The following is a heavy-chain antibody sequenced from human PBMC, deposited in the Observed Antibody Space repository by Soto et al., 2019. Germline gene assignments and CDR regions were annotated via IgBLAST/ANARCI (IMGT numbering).Heavy chain of an antibody. CDR1: GGSISSSNW. V-gene: IGHV4-4*02. J-gene: IGHJ4*02. Sequence: QVQLQESGPGLVKPSGTLSLTCAVSGGSISSSNWWSWDRQPPGKGLEWIGEIYHSGSTNYNPSLKSRVTISVDKSKNQFSLKLSSVTAADTAVYYCARSPTVSFYGDYVRGQFDYWGQGTLVTVSS. D-gene: IGHD4-17*01. CDR2: IYHSGST. CDR3: ARSPTVSFYGDYVRGQFDY.